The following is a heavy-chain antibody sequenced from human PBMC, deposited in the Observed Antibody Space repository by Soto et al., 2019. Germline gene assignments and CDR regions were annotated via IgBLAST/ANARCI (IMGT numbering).Heavy chain of an antibody. CDR3: ARDSDAEYYYDSSGSFDC. CDR1: GYTFTGYY. V-gene: IGHV1-2*02. D-gene: IGHD3-22*01. J-gene: IGHJ4*02. CDR2: INPNSGGT. Sequence: QVQLVQSGAEVKKPGASVKVSCKASGYTFTGYYMHWVRQAPGQGLEWMGWINPNSGGTNYAQKFQGRVTMTRDTSISTAYMELSRLRSDDTAVYYCARDSDAEYYYDSSGSFDCWGQGTLVTVSS.